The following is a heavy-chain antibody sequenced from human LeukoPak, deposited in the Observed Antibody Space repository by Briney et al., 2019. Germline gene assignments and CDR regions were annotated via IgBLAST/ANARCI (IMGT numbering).Heavy chain of an antibody. D-gene: IGHD3-22*01. CDR1: GFTFSSYA. J-gene: IGHJ4*02. CDR3: AKDVEYYYDSSGVDY. Sequence: GGSLRLSCAASGFTFSSYAMSWVRQAPGKGLEWVSAISGSGGSTYYADSVKGRFTISRDNSKNTLYLQMNSLRAEDTAVYYCAKDVEYYYDSSGVDYWGQGTLVTVSS. V-gene: IGHV3-23*01. CDR2: ISGSGGST.